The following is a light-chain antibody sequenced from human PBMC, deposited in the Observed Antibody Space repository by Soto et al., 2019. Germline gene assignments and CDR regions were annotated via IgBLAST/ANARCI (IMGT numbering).Light chain of an antibody. CDR2: EVT. J-gene: IGLJ3*02. V-gene: IGLV2-8*01. CDR1: SSDVGGYNY. CDR3: SSHAGIINVV. Sequence: QSALTQPPSASGSPGQSVPISCTGTSSDVGGYNYVSWYQQHPGKAPKLMIYEVTKRPSGVPDRFSGSKSGNTASLTVSGLLAEDEADYYCSSHAGIINVVFGGGTKLTVL.